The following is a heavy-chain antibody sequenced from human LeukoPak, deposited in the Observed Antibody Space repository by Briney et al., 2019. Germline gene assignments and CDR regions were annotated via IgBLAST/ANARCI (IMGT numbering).Heavy chain of an antibody. CDR3: ARGAEDIVVVPAAIGPLNYYYYYMDV. CDR1: GGSISSSSYY. Sequence: PSETLSLTCTVSGGSISSSSYYWGWIRQPPGKGLEWIGSIYYSGSTYYNPSLKSRVTISVDTSKNQSSLKLSSVTAADTAVYYCARGAEDIVVVPAAIGPLNYYYYYMDVWGKGTTVTVSS. J-gene: IGHJ6*03. V-gene: IGHV4-39*01. CDR2: IYYSGST. D-gene: IGHD2-2*02.